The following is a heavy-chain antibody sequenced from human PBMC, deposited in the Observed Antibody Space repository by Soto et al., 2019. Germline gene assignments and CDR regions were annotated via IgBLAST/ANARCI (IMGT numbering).Heavy chain of an antibody. D-gene: IGHD3-9*01. CDR2: IYYSGST. V-gene: IGHV4-30-4*01. CDR1: GGSISSGDYY. Sequence: QVQLQESGPGLVKPSQTLSLTCTVSGGSISSGDYYWSWIRQPPGKGLEWIGYIYYSGSTYYNPSLESRVTISVDTSKNQFSLKLSSVTAAGTAVYYCAREYYDILTGYANWFDPWGQGTLVTVSS. J-gene: IGHJ5*02. CDR3: AREYYDILTGYANWFDP.